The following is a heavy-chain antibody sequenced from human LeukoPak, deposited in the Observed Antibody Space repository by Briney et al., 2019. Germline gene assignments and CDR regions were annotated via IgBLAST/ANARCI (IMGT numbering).Heavy chain of an antibody. D-gene: IGHD3-10*01. V-gene: IGHV4-61*01. J-gene: IGHJ4*02. CDR3: AREPGRGYLDY. Sequence: PSETLSLTCTVSGDSVSSGSYYWSWIRQPPGKGLEWIGYIYYSGSTNYNPSLKSRVTISVDTSKNQFSLKLSSVTAADTAVYYCAREPGRGYLDYWGQGTLVTVSS. CDR2: IYYSGST. CDR1: GDSVSSGSYY.